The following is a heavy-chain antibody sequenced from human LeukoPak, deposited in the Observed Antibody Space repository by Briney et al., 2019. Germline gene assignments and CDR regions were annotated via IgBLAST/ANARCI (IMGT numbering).Heavy chain of an antibody. CDR3: ARDYTGRQRIAARPYLY. Sequence: GGSLRLSCAASGFTFDDYGMSWVRQAPGKGMDLFSGINWNGGSTGYADSVKGRFTISRDNAKNSLYLQMNSLRAEDTALNYCARDYTGRQRIAARPYLYWGQGTLVTVSS. D-gene: IGHD6-6*01. V-gene: IGHV3-20*04. CDR1: GFTFDDYG. J-gene: IGHJ4*02. CDR2: INWNGGST.